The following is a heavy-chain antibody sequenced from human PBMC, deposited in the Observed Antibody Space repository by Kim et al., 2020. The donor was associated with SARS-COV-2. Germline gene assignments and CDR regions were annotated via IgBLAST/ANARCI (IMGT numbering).Heavy chain of an antibody. Sequence: GVSLRLSCAASGFTFSSNWMHWVRQAPGKGLVWVSRINSDGSSTSYADLVKGRFTISRDNAKNMLYLQMNSLSNEDTAVYYCATGFAVRGGSAWGQGTLVTVSS. CDR3: ATGFAVRGGSA. J-gene: IGHJ4*02. CDR2: INSDGSST. V-gene: IGHV3-74*01. D-gene: IGHD3-10*01. CDR1: GFTFSSNW.